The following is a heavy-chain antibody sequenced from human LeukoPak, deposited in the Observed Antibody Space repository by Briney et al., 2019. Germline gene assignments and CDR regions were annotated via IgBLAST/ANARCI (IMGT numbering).Heavy chain of an antibody. CDR3: TTDDFWSGYSNWFDP. D-gene: IGHD3-3*01. CDR1: GFTFSSYS. J-gene: IGHJ5*02. V-gene: IGHV3-48*04. CDR2: ISSSSSTI. Sequence: PGGSLRLSCAASGFTFSSYSMNWVRQAPGKGLEWVSYISSSSSTIYYADSVKGRFTISRDNAKNSLYLQMNSLRAEDTAVYYCTTDDFWSGYSNWFDPWGQGTLVTVSS.